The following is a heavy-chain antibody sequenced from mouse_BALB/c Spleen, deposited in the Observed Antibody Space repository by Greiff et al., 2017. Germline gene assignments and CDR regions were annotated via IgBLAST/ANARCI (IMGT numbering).Heavy chain of an antibody. CDR1: GYTFTSYW. V-gene: IGHV1-69*02. CDR2: IYPSDSYT. J-gene: IGHJ1*01. D-gene: IGHD2-3*01. Sequence: QVQLQQPGAELVRPGASVKLSCKASGYTFTSYWINWVKQRPGQGLEWIGNIYPSDSYTNYNQKFKDKATLTVDKSSSTAYMQLSSPTSEDSAVYYCTRGIYDGYDWYFDVGGAGTTVTVSS. CDR3: TRGIYDGYDWYFDV.